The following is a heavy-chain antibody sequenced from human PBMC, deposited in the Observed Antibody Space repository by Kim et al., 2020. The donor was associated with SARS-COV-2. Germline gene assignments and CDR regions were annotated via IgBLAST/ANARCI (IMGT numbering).Heavy chain of an antibody. J-gene: IGHJ4*02. CDR3: ARGRPLSNPFDY. V-gene: IGHV4-34*01. D-gene: IGHD4-4*01. Sequence: NTNPSLRSRVTIPVDTSTNQCSLKLSSVTAADTAVYYCARGRPLSNPFDYWGQGTLVTVSS.